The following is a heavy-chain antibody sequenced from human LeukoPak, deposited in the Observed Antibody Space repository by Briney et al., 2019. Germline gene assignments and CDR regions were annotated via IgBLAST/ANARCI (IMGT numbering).Heavy chain of an antibody. J-gene: IGHJ4*02. V-gene: IGHV1-18*01. Sequence: ASVKVSCKASGYTFSSYGISWVRQAPGQGLEWMGWISLNNGNTNYAQKLQGRVTMTTDTSTSTAYMELRSLRSDDTAVYYCARDRRVGRLVVSRAPFDYWGQGTLVTVSS. CDR1: GYTFSSYG. CDR3: ARDRRVGRLVVSRAPFDY. D-gene: IGHD2-15*01. CDR2: ISLNNGNT.